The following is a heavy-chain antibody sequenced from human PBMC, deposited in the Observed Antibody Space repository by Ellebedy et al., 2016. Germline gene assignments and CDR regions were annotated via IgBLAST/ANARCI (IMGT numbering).Heavy chain of an antibody. V-gene: IGHV4-39*07. CDR3: ARGNLFDI. J-gene: IGHJ3*02. CDR1: GGSISSSSYY. CDR2: IYYSAST. Sequence: SETLSLTXTVSGGSISSSSYYWGWIRQPPGKGLEWIGNIYYSASTYYNPSLKSRVTISVDTSKNQFSLNLTSVTAADTAAYYCARGNLFDIWGQGTIVTVSS.